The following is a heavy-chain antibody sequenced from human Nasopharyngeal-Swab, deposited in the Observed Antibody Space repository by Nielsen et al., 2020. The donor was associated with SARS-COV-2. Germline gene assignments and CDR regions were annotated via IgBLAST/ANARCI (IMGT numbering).Heavy chain of an antibody. V-gene: IGHV4-59*01. CDR3: AKNGNGYSYGSYYMDV. J-gene: IGHJ6*03. D-gene: IGHD5-18*01. CDR1: GGSLSYYY. Sequence: GSLRLSCSVSGGSLSYYYWAWIRQPPGKGLAWIGDIYGSGRTNYNPSLKSRVTISVDTSKNQFSLKLSSVTAADTAVYYCAKNGNGYSYGSYYMDVWGKGTTVTVSS. CDR2: IYGSGRT.